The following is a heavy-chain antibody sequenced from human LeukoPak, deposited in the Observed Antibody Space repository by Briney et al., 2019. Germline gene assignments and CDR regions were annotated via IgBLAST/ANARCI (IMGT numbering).Heavy chain of an antibody. Sequence: ASVKVSCKASGYNFNNYGVSWVRQAPGQGLERMGWISAKTGNTNYAQKVQGRVTMTTDTSTTTAYMELRSLGSDDTAVYYCARGSYPYSHGMDVWGQGTTVTVSS. V-gene: IGHV1-18*01. D-gene: IGHD1-26*01. J-gene: IGHJ6*02. CDR2: ISAKTGNT. CDR3: ARGSYPYSHGMDV. CDR1: GYNFNNYG.